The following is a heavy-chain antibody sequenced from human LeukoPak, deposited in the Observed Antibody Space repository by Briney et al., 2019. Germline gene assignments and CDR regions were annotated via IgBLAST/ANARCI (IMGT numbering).Heavy chain of an antibody. D-gene: IGHD4-17*01. V-gene: IGHV4-30-4*01. CDR1: GGSVSSANFC. CDR2: ISYTGTT. J-gene: IGHJ4*02. CDR3: ARGSVTPDFGY. Sequence: KPSETLSLTCSVSGGSVSSANFCWSWIRQPPGKGLEWIGYISYTGTTDYNPSLKSRVTISLDASNNQFSLHLSSVTAADTAVYYCARGSVTPDFGYWGPGTLVTVSS.